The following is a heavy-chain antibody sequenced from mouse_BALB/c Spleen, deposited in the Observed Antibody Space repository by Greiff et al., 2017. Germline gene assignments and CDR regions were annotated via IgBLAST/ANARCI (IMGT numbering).Heavy chain of an antibody. D-gene: IGHD4-1*01. CDR2: ISSGSSTI. CDR3: ARSHWHYFDY. Sequence: EVQLVESGGGLVQPGGSRKLSCAASGFTFSSFGMHWVRQAPEKGLEWVAYISSGSSTIYYADTVKGRCTISRDNPKNTLFLQMTSLRSEDTAMYYCARSHWHYFDYRGQGTTLAVSA. J-gene: IGHJ2*01. CDR1: GFTFSSFG. V-gene: IGHV5-17*02.